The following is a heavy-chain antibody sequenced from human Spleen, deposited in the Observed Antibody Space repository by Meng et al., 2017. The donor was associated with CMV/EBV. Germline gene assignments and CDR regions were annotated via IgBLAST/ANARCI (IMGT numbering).Heavy chain of an antibody. Sequence: ASVKVSCKASGYIFTSYGITWVRQAPGQRLEWMGWISGYDGDTNYAQKLQDRVTMTTDISTSTAYMELRSLRSDDTAVYYCARSRWLGDPDFDYWGQGTLVTVSS. V-gene: IGHV1-18*01. J-gene: IGHJ4*02. CDR1: GYIFTSYG. D-gene: IGHD3-16*01. CDR3: ARSRWLGDPDFDY. CDR2: ISGYDGDT.